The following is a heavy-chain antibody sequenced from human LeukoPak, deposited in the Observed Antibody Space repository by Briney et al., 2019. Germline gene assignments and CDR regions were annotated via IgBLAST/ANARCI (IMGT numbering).Heavy chain of an antibody. Sequence: ASVTVSCKAFGYTFTGYYIHWVRQAPEQGLEWMGRINPNSGATNYAQKFQGRVTMTRDTSISTAYMELSSLTSDDTAVYYCARMRKITVEEGFDYWGQGTLVTVSS. CDR1: GYTFTGYY. CDR3: ARMRKITVEEGFDY. V-gene: IGHV1-2*06. CDR2: INPNSGAT. J-gene: IGHJ4*02. D-gene: IGHD7-27*01.